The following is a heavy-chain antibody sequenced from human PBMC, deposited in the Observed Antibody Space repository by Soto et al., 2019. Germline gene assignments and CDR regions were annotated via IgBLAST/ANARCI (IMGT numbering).Heavy chain of an antibody. Sequence: GGSLRLSCTASGFTFSNHWMHWVRQGPGQGLVWVSRINTDGSVRDYADSVRGRFTISRDNTKNTLILKMNSLRAEDTAVYYCVRGTSAWSGKDYWGQGTLVTVSS. CDR1: GFTFSNHW. CDR2: INTDGSVR. J-gene: IGHJ4*02. CDR3: VRGTSAWSGKDY. D-gene: IGHD6-19*01. V-gene: IGHV3-74*01.